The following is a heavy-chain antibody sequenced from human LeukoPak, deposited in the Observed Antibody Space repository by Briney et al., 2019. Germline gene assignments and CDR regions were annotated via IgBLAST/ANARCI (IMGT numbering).Heavy chain of an antibody. J-gene: IGHJ4*02. CDR3: ARESLITFGGVIAPAFDY. CDR2: IIPIFDTA. CDR1: GGTFSDYA. Sequence: SVKVSCKASGGTFSDYAVTWVRQAPGQGLEWMGGIIPIFDTANYAQKFQGRVTISTDESTSTAYMELSSLRSEDTAVYYCARESLITFGGVIAPAFDYWGQGTLVTVSS. V-gene: IGHV1-69*05. D-gene: IGHD3-16*02.